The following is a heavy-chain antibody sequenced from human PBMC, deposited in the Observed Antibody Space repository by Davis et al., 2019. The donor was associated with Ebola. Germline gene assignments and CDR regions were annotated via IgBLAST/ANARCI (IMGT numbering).Heavy chain of an antibody. Sequence: GESLKISCAASGFTVSSNHMTWVRQAPGKGLEWVSAISPSGDRTNYADSVKGRFTISRDNSKNTLYLQMNSLRAEDTAVYYCAKDLVRALRILGITAMDVWGQGTTVTVSS. CDR1: GFTVSSNH. V-gene: IGHV3-23*01. CDR2: ISPSGDRT. J-gene: IGHJ6*02. CDR3: AKDLVRALRILGITAMDV. D-gene: IGHD1-14*01.